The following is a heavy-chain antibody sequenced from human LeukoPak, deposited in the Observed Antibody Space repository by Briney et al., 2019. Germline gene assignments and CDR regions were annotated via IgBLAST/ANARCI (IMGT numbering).Heavy chain of an antibody. CDR3: TRGGSPATLGWFDP. J-gene: IGHJ5*02. CDR1: GFTFGDYA. CDR2: IRSKAYGGTT. V-gene: IGHV3-49*03. D-gene: IGHD1-26*01. Sequence: GGSLRLSCTTSGFTFGDYAMSWFRQAPGKGLEWVGFIRSKAYGGTTEYAASVKGRFTISRDDSKSIAYLQMNSLKTEDTAVYYCTRGGSPATLGWFDPWGQGALVTVSS.